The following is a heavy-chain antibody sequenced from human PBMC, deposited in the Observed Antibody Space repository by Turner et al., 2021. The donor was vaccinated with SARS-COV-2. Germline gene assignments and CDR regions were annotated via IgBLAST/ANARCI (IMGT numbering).Heavy chain of an antibody. D-gene: IGHD4-4*01. CDR2: FDPEDGET. CDR3: ATTPGMTTTGWFDP. J-gene: IGHJ5*02. Sequence: QVQLVQSGAEVKKPGAAVKVSCKVSGYTLIELSMHWVRQAPGKGLEWMGGFDPEDGETIYAQKFQGRVTMTEDTSTDTAYMELSSLRSDDTAVYYCATTPGMTTTGWFDPWGQGTLVTVSS. V-gene: IGHV1-24*01. CDR1: GYTLIELS.